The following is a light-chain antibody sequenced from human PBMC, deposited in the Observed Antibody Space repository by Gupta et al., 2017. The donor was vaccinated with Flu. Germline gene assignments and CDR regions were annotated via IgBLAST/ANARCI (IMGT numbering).Light chain of an antibody. CDR2: GAS. CDR3: QQYNNWPSWT. Sequence: ATLSVSPGERATLSCRASQSVSSNLAWYQQKLGQAPRLLIYGASTRATGIPARFSDSGSGTEFTLTISSRQSEDFAVYYCQQYNNWPSWTFGQGTKVEIK. CDR1: QSVSSN. J-gene: IGKJ1*01. V-gene: IGKV3-15*01.